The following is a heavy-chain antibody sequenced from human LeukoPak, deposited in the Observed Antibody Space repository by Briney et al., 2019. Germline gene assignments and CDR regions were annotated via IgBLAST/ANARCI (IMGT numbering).Heavy chain of an antibody. J-gene: IGHJ4*02. V-gene: IGHV3-33*01. CDR3: AREKDTAMVFDY. CDR2: IWYDGSNK. D-gene: IGHD5-18*01. CDR1: GFTFSNYG. Sequence: PGGSLRLPCAASGFTFSNYGMHWVRQAPGKGLEWVALIWYDGSNKYYADSVKGRFTISRDNSKNTLYLQMNSLRAEDTAVYFCAREKDTAMVFDYWGQGTLVIVSS.